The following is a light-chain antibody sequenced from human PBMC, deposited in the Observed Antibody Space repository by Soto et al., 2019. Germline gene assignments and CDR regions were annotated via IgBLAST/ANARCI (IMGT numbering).Light chain of an antibody. CDR3: SSYAGSSNFYVV. V-gene: IGLV2-23*03. J-gene: IGLJ2*01. CDR1: SSDVGGYNL. Sequence: QSALTQPASVSGSPGQSITISCTGTSSDVGGYNLVSWYQQHPGKAPKLMIYDGSKRPSGVSNRFSGSKSGNTASLTISGLQAEDESDYYCSSYAGSSNFYVVFGGGTKLTVL. CDR2: DGS.